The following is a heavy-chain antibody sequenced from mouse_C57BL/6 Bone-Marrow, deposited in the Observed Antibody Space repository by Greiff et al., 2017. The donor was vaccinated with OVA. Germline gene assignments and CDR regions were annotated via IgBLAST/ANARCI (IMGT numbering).Heavy chain of an antibody. CDR3: ARSYDYDGGDY. J-gene: IGHJ4*01. CDR2: IYPGSGSP. V-gene: IGHV1-55*01. Sequence: QVQLQQPGAELVKPGASVKMSCKASGYTFTSYWITWVKQRPGQGLEWIGDIYPGSGSPNYNEKFKGKATLTAEKSSSTAYMQLSSLTSDDSAVYFYARSYDYDGGDYWGQGTSVTVSS. D-gene: IGHD2-4*01. CDR1: GYTFTSYW.